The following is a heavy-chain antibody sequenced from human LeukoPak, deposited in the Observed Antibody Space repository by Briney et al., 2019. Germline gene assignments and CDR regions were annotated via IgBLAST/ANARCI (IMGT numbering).Heavy chain of an antibody. J-gene: IGHJ4*02. Sequence: SETLSLTCAVSGGSISSSNWWSWVRQPPGKGLEWIGEIYHSGSTNYNPSLKSRVTMSVDTSKDQFSLKLSSVTAADTAVYYCARELYGGYDPKPFDYWGQGTLVTVSS. D-gene: IGHD5-12*01. CDR2: IYHSGST. V-gene: IGHV4-4*02. CDR3: ARELYGGYDPKPFDY. CDR1: GGSISSSNW.